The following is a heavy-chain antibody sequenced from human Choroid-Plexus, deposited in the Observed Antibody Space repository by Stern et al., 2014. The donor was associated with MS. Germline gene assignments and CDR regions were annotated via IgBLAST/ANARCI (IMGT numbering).Heavy chain of an antibody. CDR3: ARDQRGITIFGVVTDYYYLGMDV. Sequence: VQLVESGAEVKKPGASVKVSCQTSGYIFTGYYIHWVRQAPGQGLEWMGWINPNTGGTKYAQKFQGRVTMSRDTSISTAYVELSSLTSDDTAVYYCARDQRGITIFGVVTDYYYLGMDVWGQGTTVTVSS. CDR2: INPNTGGT. J-gene: IGHJ6*02. V-gene: IGHV1-2*02. CDR1: GYIFTGYY. D-gene: IGHD3-3*01.